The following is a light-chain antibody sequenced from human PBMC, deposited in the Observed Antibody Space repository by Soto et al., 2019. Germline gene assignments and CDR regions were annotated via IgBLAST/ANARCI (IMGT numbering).Light chain of an antibody. J-gene: IGKJ1*01. Sequence: IVLTQSPGTLSLSPGERAALSCRASQSVSSNFLAWYQQKPGLAPRLLIYDASSRATGIPDRFSGSGSGTDFTLTISRLEPEDFAVYYCQQYGSSPWTFGQGPRWIS. CDR2: DAS. V-gene: IGKV3D-20*01. CDR3: QQYGSSPWT. CDR1: QSVSSNF.